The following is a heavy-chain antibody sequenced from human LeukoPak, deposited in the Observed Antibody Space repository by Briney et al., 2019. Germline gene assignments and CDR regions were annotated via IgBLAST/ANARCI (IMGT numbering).Heavy chain of an antibody. J-gene: IGHJ4*02. CDR3: ARLRHDNSGPFDY. CDR1: GYTFASYY. V-gene: IGHV1-46*01. CDR2: INPSGGRT. D-gene: IGHD3-22*01. Sequence: ASVKVSCKASGYTFASYYMHWVRQAPGQGLEWMGAINPSGGRTSYAQKLQGRVTMTRDTSTSTVYMELSSLRSEDAAVYYCARLRHDNSGPFDYWGQGTLVTVSS.